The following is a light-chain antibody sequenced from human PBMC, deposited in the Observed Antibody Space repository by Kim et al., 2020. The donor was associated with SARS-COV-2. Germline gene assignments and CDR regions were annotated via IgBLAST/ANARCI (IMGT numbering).Light chain of an antibody. V-gene: IGKV3-20*01. CDR1: QSVNSRY. CDR2: GAS. Sequence: ELVLTQSPGTLSLSPGERATLSCRASQSVNSRYLAWYQQKPGRAPSLLIYGASNRATGVPDRFSGSGSGTDFILTITRLQPEDFAVYYCQQYGGSRWTFGQGTKVDIK. J-gene: IGKJ1*01. CDR3: QQYGGSRWT.